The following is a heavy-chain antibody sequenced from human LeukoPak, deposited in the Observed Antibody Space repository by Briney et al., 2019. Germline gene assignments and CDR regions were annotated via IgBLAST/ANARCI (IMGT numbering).Heavy chain of an antibody. Sequence: PGGSLRLSCAASGFTFSIYWMHWVRQVPGKGLVWVSRINTDGSSTSYADSVKGRFTISRDNAKNTLYLQMNSLRAEDTAVYYCATSVVPAASDYYIDVWGKGTTVTVSS. V-gene: IGHV3-74*01. CDR1: GFTFSIYW. D-gene: IGHD2-2*01. J-gene: IGHJ6*03. CDR3: ATSVVPAASDYYIDV. CDR2: INTDGSST.